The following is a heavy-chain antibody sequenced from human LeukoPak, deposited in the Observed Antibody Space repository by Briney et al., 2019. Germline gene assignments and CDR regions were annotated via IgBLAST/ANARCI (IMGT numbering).Heavy chain of an antibody. J-gene: IGHJ5*02. CDR1: GGYFSGFY. D-gene: IGHD3-3*01. Sequence: PSETLSLTCVVDGGYFSGFYWTWIRQAPGKGLEWIGEISYSGSTKYNPSLKSRVTISVDTSKNQFSLKLSSVTAADTAVYYCARDGITIFGVGPWGQGALVTVSS. CDR3: ARDGITIFGVGP. V-gene: IGHV4-34*01. CDR2: ISYSGST.